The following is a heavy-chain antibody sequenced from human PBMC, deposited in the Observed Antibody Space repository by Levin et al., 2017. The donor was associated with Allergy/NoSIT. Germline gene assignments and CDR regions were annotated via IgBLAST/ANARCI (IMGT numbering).Heavy chain of an antibody. CDR1: GGSFSGYY. V-gene: IGHV4-34*01. CDR2: INHSGST. J-gene: IGHJ4*02. D-gene: IGHD6-6*01. CDR3: ARREYSSSSTGFDY. Sequence: PSETLSLTCAVYGGSFSGYYWSWIRQPPGKGLEWIGEINHSGSTNYNPSLKSRVTISVDTSKNQFSLKLSSVTAADTAVYYCARREYSSSSTGFDYWGQGTLVTVSS.